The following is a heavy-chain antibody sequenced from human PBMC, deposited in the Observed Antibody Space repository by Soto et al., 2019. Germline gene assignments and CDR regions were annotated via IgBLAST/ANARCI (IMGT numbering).Heavy chain of an antibody. CDR1: GFTFSSYG. CDR3: AKDRRPNYYYGMDV. V-gene: IGHV3-30*18. CDR2: ISYDGSNK. D-gene: IGHD6-25*01. Sequence: QVQLVEPGGGVVQPGRSLRLSCAASGFTFSSYGMHWVRQAPGKGLERVAVISYDGSNKYYADSVKGRFTISRDNSKNTLYLQMNSLRAEDTAVYYCAKDRRPNYYYGMDVWGQGTTVTVSS. J-gene: IGHJ6*02.